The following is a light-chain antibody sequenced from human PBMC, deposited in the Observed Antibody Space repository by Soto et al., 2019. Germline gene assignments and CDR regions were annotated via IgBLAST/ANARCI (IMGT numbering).Light chain of an antibody. CDR1: SSDVGGYNY. V-gene: IGLV2-14*01. J-gene: IGLJ1*01. Sequence: QCALTQPASVSGSPGQSITISCTGTSSDVGGYNYVSWYQQHPGKGPNLMIYDVTNRPSGVSNRFSGSKSGNTASLTISGLQAEDEADYYCSSYTSSSTLYVFGTGTKLTVL. CDR3: SSYTSSSTLYV. CDR2: DVT.